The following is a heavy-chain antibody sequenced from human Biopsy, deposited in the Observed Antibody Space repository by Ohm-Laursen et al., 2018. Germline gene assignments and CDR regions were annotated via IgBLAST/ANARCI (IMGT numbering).Heavy chain of an antibody. Sequence: SDTLSLTCAVYNVSFSSFYWSWIRQPPGKGLEWIGEISHTGSTNYNPPLKSRVFMSVDTSRSQFSLQLNSVTAADTAIYYCAREKNDYGVHYYLDYWGQGTLVTVSS. CDR1: NVSFSSFY. V-gene: IGHV4-34*01. J-gene: IGHJ4*02. D-gene: IGHD4-17*01. CDR3: AREKNDYGVHYYLDY. CDR2: ISHTGST.